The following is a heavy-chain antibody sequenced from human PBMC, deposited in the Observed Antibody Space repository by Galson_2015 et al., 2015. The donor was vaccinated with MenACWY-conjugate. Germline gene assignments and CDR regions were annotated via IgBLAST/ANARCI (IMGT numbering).Heavy chain of an antibody. CDR1: GFTFGDYL. CDR3: SRADHRHCSRTNCPFDH. V-gene: IGHV3-49*03. CDR2: IRSKAYGATS. Sequence: SLRLSCAASGFTFGDYLMSWFRQAPGKGLEWVGFIRSKAYGATSEYAASVKGRFVISRDDSKSIAYLQMNSLNTEDTAVYYCSRADHRHCSRTNCPFDHWGQGTLVTISS. J-gene: IGHJ4*02. D-gene: IGHD2-2*01.